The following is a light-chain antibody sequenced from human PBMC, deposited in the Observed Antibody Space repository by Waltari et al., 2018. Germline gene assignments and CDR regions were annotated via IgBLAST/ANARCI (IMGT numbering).Light chain of an antibody. V-gene: IGKV1-39*01. CDR3: QQSYSSPYT. CDR2: AAS. Sequence: DIQMTQSPSSLSASVGDRVTITCRASQSIGRYLNWYQQKPGKAPKLLIFAASSLQSGVPSRFSGSGSGTDSTVTISSLQPEDFATYSCQQSYSSPYTFGQGTNLEIK. CDR1: QSIGRY. J-gene: IGKJ2*01.